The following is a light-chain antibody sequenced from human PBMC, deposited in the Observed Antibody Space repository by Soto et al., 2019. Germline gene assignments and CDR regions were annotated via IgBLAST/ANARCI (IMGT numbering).Light chain of an antibody. V-gene: IGKV3-15*01. CDR3: QQYNNWPFPSWT. Sequence: EIVMTQSPATQSVSPGERATLSCRASQSVSSNLAWYQQKPGQAPRLLIYGASTRATGIPARFSGSGSGTEFTLTISSLQSEDFAFYYCQQYNNWPFPSWTFGQGTKVEIK. J-gene: IGKJ1*01. CDR2: GAS. CDR1: QSVSSN.